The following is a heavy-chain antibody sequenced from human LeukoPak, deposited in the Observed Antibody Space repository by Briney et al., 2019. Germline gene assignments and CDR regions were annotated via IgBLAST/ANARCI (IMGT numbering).Heavy chain of an antibody. V-gene: IGHV5-51*01. CDR3: ARHRASGSGSYYIRYFDY. CDR2: IFPGDSDT. CDR1: GYSFSTYW. D-gene: IGHD3-10*01. Sequence: GESLKISCKGSGYSFSTYWIGWVRQMPGKGLDWIGIIFPGDSDTRYSPSFQGQVTISADKSISTAYLQWSSLKASDSAMYYCARHRASGSGSYYIRYFDYWGQGTLVTVSS. J-gene: IGHJ4*02.